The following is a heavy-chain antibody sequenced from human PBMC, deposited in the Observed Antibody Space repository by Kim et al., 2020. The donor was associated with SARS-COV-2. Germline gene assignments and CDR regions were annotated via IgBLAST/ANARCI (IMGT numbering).Heavy chain of an antibody. Sequence: SETLSLTCTVSGGSISSSSYYWGWIRQPPGKGLEWIGSIYYGGSTYYNPSLKSRVTISVDTSKNQFSLKLSSVTAADTAVYYCASPRGIVGATPNYYGM. CDR3: ASPRGIVGATPNYYGM. CDR1: GGSISSSSYY. CDR2: IYYGGST. D-gene: IGHD1-26*01. J-gene: IGHJ6*01. V-gene: IGHV4-39*01.